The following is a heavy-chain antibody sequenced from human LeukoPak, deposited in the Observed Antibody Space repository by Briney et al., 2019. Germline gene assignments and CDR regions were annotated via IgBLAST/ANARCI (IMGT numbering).Heavy chain of an antibody. CDR1: GGSISSYY. CDR2: IYYSGST. CDR3: AREGWNYLDY. V-gene: IGHV4-59*01. D-gene: IGHD6-19*01. J-gene: IGHJ4*02. Sequence: SETLSLTCTVSGGSISSYYWSWIRQPPGKGLEWIGYIYYSGSTNYNPYLKSRVTISVDTSKNQFSLKLSSVTAADTAVYYCAREGWNYLDYWGQGTLVTVSS.